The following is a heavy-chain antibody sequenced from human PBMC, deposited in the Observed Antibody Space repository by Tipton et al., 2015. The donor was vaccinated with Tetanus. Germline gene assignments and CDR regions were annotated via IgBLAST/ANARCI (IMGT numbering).Heavy chain of an antibody. CDR3: ARRQVEGGAHFDH. V-gene: IGHV3-30*03. CDR1: AFIFNTYG. CDR2: ISYDGSNK. J-gene: IGHJ4*02. Sequence: RSLRLSCAGSAFIFNTYGMHWVRQAPGKGLEWVAVISYDGSNKYYADSVKGRFTISRDNSKNTLYLQMNSLRAEDSAVYYCARRQVEGGAHFDHWGQGTLVTVSS. D-gene: IGHD3-16*01.